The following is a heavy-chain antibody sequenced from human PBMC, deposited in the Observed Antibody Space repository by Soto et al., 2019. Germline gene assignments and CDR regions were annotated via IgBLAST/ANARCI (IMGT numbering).Heavy chain of an antibody. D-gene: IGHD2-21*02. Sequence: GGSLRLSCAASGFTFSSYSMNWVRQAPGKGLEWVSYISSSSSTIYYADSVKGRFTISRDNAKNSLYLQMNSLRDEDTAVYYCARDSSPPYCGGDCYPDWYFDLWGRGTLVTVSS. J-gene: IGHJ2*01. CDR3: ARDSSPPYCGGDCYPDWYFDL. V-gene: IGHV3-48*02. CDR2: ISSSSSTI. CDR1: GFTFSSYS.